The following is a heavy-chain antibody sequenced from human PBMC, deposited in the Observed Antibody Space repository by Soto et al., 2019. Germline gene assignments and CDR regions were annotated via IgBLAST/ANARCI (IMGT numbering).Heavy chain of an antibody. CDR1: GFTFSGSA. J-gene: IGHJ5*02. Sequence: PGGSLRLSCAASGFTFSGSAMHWVRQASGKGLEWVGRIRTKANSHATAYATSVKGRFTISRDDSKNTAYLHMNSLKTEDTAVYYCTRPQEFNWLDPWGQGTLVTVSS. V-gene: IGHV3-73*01. CDR2: IRTKANSHAT. CDR3: TRPQEFNWLDP.